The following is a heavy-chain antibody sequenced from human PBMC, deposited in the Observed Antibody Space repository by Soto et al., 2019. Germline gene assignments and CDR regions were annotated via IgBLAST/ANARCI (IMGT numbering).Heavy chain of an antibody. D-gene: IGHD2-2*01. CDR3: AHRRDATVRVPAAISAWFDP. V-gene: IGHV2-5*02. Sequence: SGPTLVNPTQTLTLTCTFSGFSLSTSGEGVCWIRQPPGKALEWLALIFWDDDKRYNSSLRSRLTITKATSKNQVVLTLTNMDPVDTATYYCAHRRDATVRVPAAISAWFDPWGQGTQVTVSS. J-gene: IGHJ5*02. CDR1: GFSLSTSGEG. CDR2: IFWDDDK.